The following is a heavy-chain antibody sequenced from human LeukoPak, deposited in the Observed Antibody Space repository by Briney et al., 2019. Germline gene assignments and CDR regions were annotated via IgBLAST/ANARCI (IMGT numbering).Heavy chain of an antibody. J-gene: IGHJ6*03. CDR3: AREYSSSCPYYYYYMHV. CDR2: SNPSGGST. V-gene: IGHV1-46*01. Sequence: GASGKVSYKAAGYTFTSYYMNWVRQAAGQGGEGRGMSNPSGGSTSYAQKFQGRVTMTRDLSTSTVYMELSSLRSEDTAVYYCAREYSSSCPYYYYYMHVWGKGTTVTVSS. CDR1: GYTFTSYY. D-gene: IGHD6-13*01.